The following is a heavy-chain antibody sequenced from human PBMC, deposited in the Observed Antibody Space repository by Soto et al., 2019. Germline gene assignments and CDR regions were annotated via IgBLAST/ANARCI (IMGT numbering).Heavy chain of an antibody. D-gene: IGHD2-2*01. J-gene: IGHJ6*02. V-gene: IGHV1-69*13. CDR2: IIPIFGTA. CDR3: ARDLHPYQLLPHYYYGMDV. Sequence: ASVKVSCKASGGTFSSYAISWVRQAPGQGLEWMGGIIPIFGTANYAQKFQGRVTITADESTSTAYMELSSLRSEDTAVYYCARDLHPYQLLPHYYYGMDVWGQGTTVTVSS. CDR1: GGTFSSYA.